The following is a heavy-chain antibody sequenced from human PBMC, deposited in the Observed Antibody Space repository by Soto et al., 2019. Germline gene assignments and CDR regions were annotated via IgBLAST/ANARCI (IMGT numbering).Heavy chain of an antibody. Sequence: SVKVSCKASGGTFSSYAISWLRQSPGQGLEWMGGIIPIFGTANYAQKFQGRVTITADESTSTAYMELSSLRSEDTAVYYCAREFPTIFGVVPYYYYGMDVWGQGTTVTVSS. J-gene: IGHJ6*02. CDR2: IIPIFGTA. CDR1: GGTFSSYA. CDR3: AREFPTIFGVVPYYYYGMDV. V-gene: IGHV1-69*13. D-gene: IGHD3-3*01.